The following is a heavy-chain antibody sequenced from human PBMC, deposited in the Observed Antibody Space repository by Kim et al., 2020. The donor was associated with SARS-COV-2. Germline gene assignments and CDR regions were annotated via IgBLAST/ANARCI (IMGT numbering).Heavy chain of an antibody. Sequence: ASVKVSCKASGYTFTSYDINWVRQATGQGLEWMGWVNPNSGNTGYAQKFQGRVTMTRNTSISTAYMELSSLRSEDTAVYYCARGLSHVAGTWSFDYWGQGTLVTVSS. V-gene: IGHV1-8*01. CDR2: VNPNSGNT. D-gene: IGHD6-19*01. J-gene: IGHJ4*02. CDR1: GYTFTSYD. CDR3: ARGLSHVAGTWSFDY.